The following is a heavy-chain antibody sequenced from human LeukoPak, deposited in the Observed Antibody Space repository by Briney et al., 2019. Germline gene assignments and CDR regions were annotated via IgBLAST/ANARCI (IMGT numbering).Heavy chain of an antibody. D-gene: IGHD2-15*01. J-gene: IGHJ4*02. CDR3: ARTVVVAACFDY. CDR2: INHSGST. V-gene: IGHV4-34*01. CDR1: GGSFSGYY. Sequence: SETLSLTCAVYGGSFSGYYWSWIRQPPGKGLEWIGEINHSGSTNYNPSLKRRVTISVDTSKNQFSLKLSSVTAADTAVYYCARTVVVAACFDYWGQGTLVTVSS.